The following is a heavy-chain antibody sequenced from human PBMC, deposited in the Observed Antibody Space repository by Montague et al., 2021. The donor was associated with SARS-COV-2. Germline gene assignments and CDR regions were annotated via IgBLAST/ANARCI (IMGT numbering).Heavy chain of an antibody. CDR1: GGSISSYD. V-gene: IGHV4-4*07. CDR3: ARDLIVYDYVWGSYRPYGMDV. CDR2: IYTSGST. D-gene: IGHD3-16*02. Sequence: SETLSLTCTVSGGSISSYDWSWIRQPAGKGLEWSGRIYTSGSTNYNHSLKSRVTMSVDTSKNQFSLKLSYVTAADTAVYYCARDLIVYDYVWGSYRPYGMDVWGQGTTVTVSS. J-gene: IGHJ6*02.